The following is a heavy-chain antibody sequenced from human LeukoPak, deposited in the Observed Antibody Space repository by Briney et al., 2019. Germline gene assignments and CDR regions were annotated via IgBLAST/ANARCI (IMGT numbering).Heavy chain of an antibody. D-gene: IGHD6-19*01. CDR2: INHSGST. V-gene: IGHV4-34*01. CDR1: GGSFSGYH. J-gene: IGHJ5*02. CDR3: ARDDSSGWYAIP. Sequence: SENLPLTCAVYGGSFSGYHWSWIRQPPGKGLGWIGEINHSGSTNYNPSLKSRVTISVDTSKNQFSLKLSSVTAADTAVYYCARDDSSGWYAIPWGQGTLVTVSS.